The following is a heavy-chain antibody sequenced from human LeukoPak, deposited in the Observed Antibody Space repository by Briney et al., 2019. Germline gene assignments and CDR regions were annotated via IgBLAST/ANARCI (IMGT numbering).Heavy chain of an antibody. J-gene: IGHJ6*03. Sequence: PGGSLRLSCAASGFTFSSYGMHWVRQAPGKGLEWVAVIWYDGSNKYYADSVKGRFTISRDNSKNTLYLQMNSLRAEDTAEYYCARDKWFREFHYYYYYMDVWGKGTTVTVSS. V-gene: IGHV3-33*01. CDR2: IWYDGSNK. CDR3: ARDKWFREFHYYYYYMDV. D-gene: IGHD3-10*01. CDR1: GFTFSSYG.